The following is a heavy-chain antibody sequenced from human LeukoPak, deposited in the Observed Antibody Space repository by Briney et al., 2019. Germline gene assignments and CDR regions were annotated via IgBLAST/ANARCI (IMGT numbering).Heavy chain of an antibody. D-gene: IGHD3-10*01. Sequence: ASVKVSCKASGYTFTSYGISWVRQAPGQGLEWMGWISAYNGNTNYAQKLQGRVIMTTDTSTSTAYMELRSLRSDDTAVYYCARVVWFGELFNYYGMDVWGKGTTVTVSS. CDR3: ARVVWFGELFNYYGMDV. CDR2: ISAYNGNT. V-gene: IGHV1-18*04. J-gene: IGHJ6*04. CDR1: GYTFTSYG.